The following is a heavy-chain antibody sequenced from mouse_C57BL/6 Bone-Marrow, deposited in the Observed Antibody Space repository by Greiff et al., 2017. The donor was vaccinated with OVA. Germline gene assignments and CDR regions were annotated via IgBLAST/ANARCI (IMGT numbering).Heavy chain of an antibody. CDR1: GYTFTDYY. CDR2: INPKNGGT. J-gene: IGHJ1*03. D-gene: IGHD1-1*01. Sequence: EVQLQQSGPELVKPGASVKISCKASGYTFTDYYMNWVKQSHGKSLEWIGDINPKNGGTSYNQKFKGKATLTVDKSSSTAYMELRSLTSEDSAVYYCARDGSSYWYVDVWGTGTTVTVSS. V-gene: IGHV1-26*01. CDR3: ARDGSSYWYVDV.